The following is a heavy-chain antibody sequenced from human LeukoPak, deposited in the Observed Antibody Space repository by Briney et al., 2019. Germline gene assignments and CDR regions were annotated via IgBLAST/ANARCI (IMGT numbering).Heavy chain of an antibody. Sequence: SETLSLTCTVSGGSISSYYWGWIRQPPGKGLEWIGYVYYSGSTSYNPSLKSRVTISLDTSKHQFSLKLNSVTAADTAVYYCARHAYCGGDCFGGAFEIWGQGTMVTVSS. D-gene: IGHD2-21*02. CDR1: GGSISSYY. CDR2: VYYSGST. CDR3: ARHAYCGGDCFGGAFEI. V-gene: IGHV4-59*08. J-gene: IGHJ3*02.